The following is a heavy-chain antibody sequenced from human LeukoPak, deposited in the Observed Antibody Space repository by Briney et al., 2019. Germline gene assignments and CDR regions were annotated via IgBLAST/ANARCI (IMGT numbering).Heavy chain of an antibody. Sequence: GGSLSLSCAASGFTFSSYAMSWVRQAPGKGLEWVSAISCPAGSWDYADSVKGRFTISRDNSKNTLFLQMNSLRAEDTAIYYCAKKVGLVSAPLYYFDVWGQGTLVTVSS. CDR3: AKKVGLVSAPLYYFDV. J-gene: IGHJ4*02. V-gene: IGHV3-23*01. D-gene: IGHD5/OR15-5a*01. CDR1: GFTFSSYA. CDR2: ISCPAGSW.